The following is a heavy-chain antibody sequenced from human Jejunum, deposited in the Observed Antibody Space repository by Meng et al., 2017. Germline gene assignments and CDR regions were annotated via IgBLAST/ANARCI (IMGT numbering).Heavy chain of an antibody. D-gene: IGHD3-10*01. J-gene: IGHJ4*02. V-gene: IGHV3-30*04. CDR3: ASLDYYSAGYYDY. CDR1: GFTFSTYA. CDR2: ISYDGSNK. Sequence: GGPLRLSCAASGFTFSTYAMHWVRQAPGKGLEWVAVISYDGSNKYYADSVKGRFTISRDNSKNTLSLQMNSLRAEDTAVYYCASLDYYSAGYYDYWGQGTLVTVSS.